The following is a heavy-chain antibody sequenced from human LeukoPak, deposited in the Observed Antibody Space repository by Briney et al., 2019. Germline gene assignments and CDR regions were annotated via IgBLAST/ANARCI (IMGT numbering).Heavy chain of an antibody. CDR2: INPNSGGT. CDR1: GYTLTGPY. D-gene: IGHD2-2*01. J-gene: IGHJ4*02. CDR3: ARGRCSSRSCYLFDY. Sequence: ASVKVSCKAAGYTLTGPYIHWVGQAPGQGLEWRGWINPNSGGTSYAQKFQGRVTMTRDTSISTAYMELSRLRSDDTAVYYCARGRCSSRSCYLFDYWGQGTLVTVSS. V-gene: IGHV1-2*02.